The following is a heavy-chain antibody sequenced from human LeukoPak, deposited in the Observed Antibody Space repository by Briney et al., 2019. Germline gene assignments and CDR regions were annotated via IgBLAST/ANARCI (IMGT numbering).Heavy chain of an antibody. CDR3: ARVLYYYDSSGYYDAFDI. CDR1: GYTFTRYD. V-gene: IGHV1-8*01. D-gene: IGHD3-22*01. Sequence: ASVKVSCKASGYTFTRYDINWVRQATGQGLEWRGGMNPNSGNTGYAQKFQGRVTMTRNTSISTAYMELSSLRSEDTAVYYCARVLYYYDSSGYYDAFDIWGQGTMVTVSS. CDR2: MNPNSGNT. J-gene: IGHJ3*02.